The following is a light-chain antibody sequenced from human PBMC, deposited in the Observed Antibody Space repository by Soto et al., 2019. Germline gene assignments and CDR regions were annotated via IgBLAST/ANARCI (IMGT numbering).Light chain of an antibody. CDR1: QSVSSSY. J-gene: IGKJ3*01. CDR3: QQYGSSPALFT. Sequence: EIVLTQSPGTLSLSPGERATLSCRASQSVSSSYLAWYQQKPGQAPRLLIYGASSRATGIPDRFSDSGSGTDFTLTISRLEPEDFAVYYCQQYGSSPALFTFGPGTKVDIK. CDR2: GAS. V-gene: IGKV3-20*01.